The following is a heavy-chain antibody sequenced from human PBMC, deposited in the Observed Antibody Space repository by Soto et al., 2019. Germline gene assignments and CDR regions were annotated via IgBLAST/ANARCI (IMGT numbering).Heavy chain of an antibody. CDR2: IIPIFGTA. D-gene: IGHD3-22*01. V-gene: IGHV1-69*06. CDR3: ARDANPYYYDSSGYWAYNWFDP. Sequence: KVSCKASGGTFSSYAISWVRQAPGQGLEWMGGIIPIFGTANYAQKFQGRVTITADKSTSTAYMELSSLRSEDTAVYYCARDANPYYYDSSGYWAYNWFDPWGQGTLVTVSS. J-gene: IGHJ5*02. CDR1: GGTFSSYA.